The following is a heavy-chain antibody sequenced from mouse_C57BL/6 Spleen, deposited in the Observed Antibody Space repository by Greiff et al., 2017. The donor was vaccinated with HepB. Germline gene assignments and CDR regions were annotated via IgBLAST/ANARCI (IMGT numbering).Heavy chain of an antibody. CDR3: ARSIYYDYDEYWYFDV. Sequence: QVQLKESGPGLVAPSQSLSITCTVSGFSLTSYAISWVRQPPGKGLEWLGVIWTGGGTNYNSALKSRLSISKDNSKSQVFLKMNSLQTDDTARYYCARSIYYDYDEYWYFDVWGTGTTVTVSS. J-gene: IGHJ1*03. CDR2: IWTGGGT. CDR1: GFSLTSYA. V-gene: IGHV2-9-1*01. D-gene: IGHD2-4*01.